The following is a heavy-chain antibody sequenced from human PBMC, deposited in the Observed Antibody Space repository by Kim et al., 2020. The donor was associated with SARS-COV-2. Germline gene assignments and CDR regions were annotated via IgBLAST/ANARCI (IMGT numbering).Heavy chain of an antibody. V-gene: IGHV3-7*01. CDR2: IKQDGSEK. J-gene: IGHJ4*02. D-gene: IGHD3-10*01. CDR3: ARSRMRLRGSGLYYFDY. CDR1: GFTFSSYW. Sequence: GGSLRLSCAASGFTFSSYWMSWVRQAPGKGLEWVANIKQDGSEKYYVDSVKGRFTISRDNAKNSLYLQMNSLRAEDTAVYYCARSRMRLRGSGLYYFDYWGQGTLVTVSS.